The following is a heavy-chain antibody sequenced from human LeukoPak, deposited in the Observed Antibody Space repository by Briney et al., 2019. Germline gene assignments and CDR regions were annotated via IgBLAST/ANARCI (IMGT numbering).Heavy chain of an antibody. Sequence: GEFLKFSSTCSLYCFTSYLIGWVREMRGKVLECLAIIYPGDSVTRYSPSFQGQVTISADKSISTAYLQWSSLKASDTAMYYCARLAMSYGSGSYYNYYYYYMDVWGKGTTVTISS. V-gene: IGHV5-51*01. D-gene: IGHD3-10*01. CDR2: IYPGDSVT. CDR3: ARLAMSYGSGSYYNYYYYYMDV. CDR1: LYCFTSYL. J-gene: IGHJ6*03.